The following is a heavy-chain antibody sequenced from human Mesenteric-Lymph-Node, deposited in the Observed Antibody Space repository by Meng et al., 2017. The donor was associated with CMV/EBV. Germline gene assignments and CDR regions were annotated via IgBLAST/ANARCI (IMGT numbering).Heavy chain of an antibody. CDR3: ARDMYYYDSRGFPVDAFDI. CDR2: ITSSNSHI. J-gene: IGHJ3*02. D-gene: IGHD3-22*01. Sequence: GESLKISCLVSGFTFTDYTMNWVRQTPGKGLEWVSSITSSNSHIYYADSLQGRFTISRDNARNLLYLQMNSLRVEDTAVYYCARDMYYYDSRGFPVDAFDIWDQGTTVTVSS. CDR1: GFTFTDYT. V-gene: IGHV3-21*01.